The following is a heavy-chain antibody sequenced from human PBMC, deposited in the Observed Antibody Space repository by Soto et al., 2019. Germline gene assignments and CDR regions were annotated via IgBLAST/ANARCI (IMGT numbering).Heavy chain of an antibody. CDR3: AGYDYYYDYSGNYYYGMDV. CDR1: GYTFTSYG. V-gene: IGHV1-18*01. CDR2: ISAYNGNT. Sequence: QVQLVQSGAEVKKPGASVKVSCKASGYTFTSYGISWVRQAPGQGLEWMGWISAYNGNTNYAQKLQGRVTMTTDTSTSTAYMELRGLRSDDTAVYYCAGYDYYYDYSGNYYYGMDVWGQGTTVTVSS. J-gene: IGHJ6*02. D-gene: IGHD3-22*01.